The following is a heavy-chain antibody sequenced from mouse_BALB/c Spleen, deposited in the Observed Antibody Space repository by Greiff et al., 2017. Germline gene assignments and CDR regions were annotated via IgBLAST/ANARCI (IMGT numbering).Heavy chain of an antibody. CDR2: ISTYYGDA. Sequence: VQLQQSGAELVRPGVSVKISCKGSGYTFTDYAMHWVKQSHAKSLEWIGVISTYYGDASYNQKFKGKATMTVDKSSSTAYMELARLTSEDSAIYYCAREGLRLRYFDVWGAGTTVTVSS. CDR3: AREGLRLRYFDV. D-gene: IGHD1-2*01. CDR1: GYTFTDYA. J-gene: IGHJ1*01. V-gene: IGHV1S137*01.